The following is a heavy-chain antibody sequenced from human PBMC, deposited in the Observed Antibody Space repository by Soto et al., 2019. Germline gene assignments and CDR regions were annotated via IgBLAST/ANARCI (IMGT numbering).Heavy chain of an antibody. CDR2: ISSNGGTT. CDR3: LGRVAGNYDY. CDR1: GFTFSSYD. Sequence: EVQLAESGGGMVQPGGSLRLSCVAAGFTFSSYDMHWVRQAPGKGLEYVSSISSNGGTTYYGNSVKGRFTISRDNSKNTLYLPMGSLKAGDLAVFFWLGRVAGNYDYWGQGTLVTVSS. V-gene: IGHV3-64*01. D-gene: IGHD1-7*01. J-gene: IGHJ4*02.